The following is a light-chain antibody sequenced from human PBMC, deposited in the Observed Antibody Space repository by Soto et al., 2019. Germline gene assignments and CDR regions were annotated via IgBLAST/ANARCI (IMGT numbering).Light chain of an antibody. Sequence: EIVLTQSPGTLSLSPGERATLPCRASQSVISNYLAWYQQKPGQAPSLLLYGASSRATGIPDKFSGSGSGTDFTLTISRLEPEDFAVYYCQHYGSSPQTFGQGTKVDIK. CDR3: QHYGSSPQT. V-gene: IGKV3-20*01. CDR1: QSVISNY. CDR2: GAS. J-gene: IGKJ1*01.